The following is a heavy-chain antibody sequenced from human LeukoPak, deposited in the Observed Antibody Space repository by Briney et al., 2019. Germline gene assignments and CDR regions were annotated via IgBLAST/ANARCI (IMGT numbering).Heavy chain of an antibody. Sequence: GASVKVSCKASGGTFSSYAISWVRQAPGQGLEWMGGIIPIFGTANYAQKFQGRVTITTDESTSTAYMELSSLRSEDTAVYYCARGGAYYDFWSAGSLGVSWFDPWGQGTLVTVSS. D-gene: IGHD3-3*01. V-gene: IGHV1-69*05. CDR2: IIPIFGTA. CDR3: ARGGAYYDFWSAGSLGVSWFDP. J-gene: IGHJ5*02. CDR1: GGTFSSYA.